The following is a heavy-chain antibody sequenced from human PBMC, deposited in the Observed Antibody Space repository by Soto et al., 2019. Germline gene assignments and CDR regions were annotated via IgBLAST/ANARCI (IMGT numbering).Heavy chain of an antibody. V-gene: IGHV1-2*02. J-gene: IGHJ6*02. D-gene: IGHD3-22*01. Sequence: ASVKVSCKASGYTFTGYYMHWVRQAPGQGLEWMGWINPNSGGTNYAQKFQGRVTMTRDTSMSTAYMELSRLRSDDTAVYYCARDGDRSGYYTDYGMDVWGQGTPVTVSS. CDR3: ARDGDRSGYYTDYGMDV. CDR1: GYTFTGYY. CDR2: INPNSGGT.